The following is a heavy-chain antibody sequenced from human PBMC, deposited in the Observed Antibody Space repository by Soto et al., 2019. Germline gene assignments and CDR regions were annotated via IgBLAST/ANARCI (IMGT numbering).Heavy chain of an antibody. CDR2: ISGSGGST. V-gene: IGHV3-23*01. J-gene: IGHJ4*02. CDR3: AKGNYYYDSSGYSY. CDR1: GFTFSSYA. D-gene: IGHD3-22*01. Sequence: GGSLRLSCAASGFTFSSYAMSWVRQAPGKGLEWVSAISGSGGSTYYADSVKGRFTISRDNSKNTLYLQMNSLRAEDTAVYYCAKGNYYYDSSGYSYWGQRTLVTVAS.